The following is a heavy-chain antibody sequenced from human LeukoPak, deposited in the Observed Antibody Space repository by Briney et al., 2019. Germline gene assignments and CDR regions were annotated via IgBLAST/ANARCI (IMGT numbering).Heavy chain of an antibody. CDR3: ARYDLGYCSSTSCSSDGMDV. CDR2: MNPNSGNT. D-gene: IGHD2-2*01. V-gene: IGHV1-8*01. Sequence: ASVKVSCKASGYTFTSYAINWVRQATGQGLEWMGWMNPNSGNTGYAQKFQGRVTMTRNTSISTAYMELSSLRSEDTAVYYCARYDLGYCSSTSCSSDGMDVWGQGTTVTVSS. J-gene: IGHJ6*02. CDR1: GYTFTSYA.